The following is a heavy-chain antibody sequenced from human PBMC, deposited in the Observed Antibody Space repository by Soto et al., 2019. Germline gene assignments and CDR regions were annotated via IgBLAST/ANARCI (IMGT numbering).Heavy chain of an antibody. V-gene: IGHV4-61*01. CDR1: GGCVSSSSYY. J-gene: IGHJ6*02. CDR2: IYYSGST. CDR3: ARVVKTVSYGMDV. D-gene: IGHD1-20*01. Sequence: KSSETLSRTCTDSGGCVSSSSYYWSWIRHPPGKGLEWIGYIYYSGSTNYNPSLKSRVTISVDTSKNQFSLKLSSVTAADTAVYYCARVVKTVSYGMDVWGQGTTVTVSS.